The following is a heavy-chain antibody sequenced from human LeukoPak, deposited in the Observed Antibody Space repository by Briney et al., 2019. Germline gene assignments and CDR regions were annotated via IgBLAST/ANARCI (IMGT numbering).Heavy chain of an antibody. D-gene: IGHD2-21*02. J-gene: IGHJ4*02. CDR1: GYTFTNFY. CDR2: ISAYNGNT. Sequence: RASVKVSCKASGYTFTNFYIHWVRQAPGQGLEWMGWISAYNGNTNYAQKLQGRVTMTTDTSTSTAYMELRSLRSDDTAVYYCASSAAAYCGGDCPLDYWGQGTLVTVSS. CDR3: ASSAAAYCGGDCPLDY. V-gene: IGHV1-18*04.